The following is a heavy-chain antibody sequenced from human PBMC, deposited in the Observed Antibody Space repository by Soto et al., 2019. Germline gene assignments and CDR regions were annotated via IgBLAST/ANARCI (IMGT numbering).Heavy chain of an antibody. CDR2: IYYSGST. Sequence: PSETLSLTCTVSGVSISSSSYYWGWIRQPPGKGLEWIGSIYYSGSTYYNPSLKSRVTISVDTSKNQFSLKLSSVTAADTAVYYCARQIVGDGGDAFDIWGQGTMVTVSS. J-gene: IGHJ3*02. D-gene: IGHD4-17*01. CDR3: ARQIVGDGGDAFDI. CDR1: GVSISSSSYY. V-gene: IGHV4-39*01.